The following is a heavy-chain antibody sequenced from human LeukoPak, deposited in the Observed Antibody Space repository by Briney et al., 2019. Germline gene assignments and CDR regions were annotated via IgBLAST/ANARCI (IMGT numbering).Heavy chain of an antibody. D-gene: IGHD3-9*01. J-gene: IGHJ4*02. CDR2: ISYDGSNK. V-gene: IGHV3-30-3*01. CDR1: GFTFSSYA. Sequence: GGSLRLSCAASGFTFSSYAMHWVRQAPGKGLEWVAVISYDGSNKYYADSVKGRFTISRDNSKNTLYLQMNSLRAEDTALYYCAKARGLRYFDVADYWGQGTLVTVSP. CDR3: AKARGLRYFDVADY.